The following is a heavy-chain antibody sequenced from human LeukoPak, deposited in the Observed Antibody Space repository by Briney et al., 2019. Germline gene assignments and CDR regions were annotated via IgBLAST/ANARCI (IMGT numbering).Heavy chain of an antibody. Sequence: SVRVSCKASGGTFNSYAINRVRQAPGQGLEWMGGSIPMFGTTNFAPEFQGRVTITADEFTNTAYMELTSLKSEDTAVYYCARGTTVTTTVLVPNDAFDIWGQGTMVTVSS. V-gene: IGHV1-69*13. CDR3: ARGTTVTTTVLVPNDAFDI. D-gene: IGHD4-17*01. CDR2: SIPMFGTT. CDR1: GGTFNSYA. J-gene: IGHJ3*02.